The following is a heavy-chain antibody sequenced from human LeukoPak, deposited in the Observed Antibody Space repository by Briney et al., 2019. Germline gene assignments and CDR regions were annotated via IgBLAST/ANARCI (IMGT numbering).Heavy chain of an antibody. CDR3: ARRICTNGVCSFDY. J-gene: IGHJ4*02. CDR1: GGSISSYY. Sequence: SETLSLTCTVSGGSISSYYGSWIRQPPGKGLEWIGYIYYSGSTNYNPSLKSRVTIAVDTSKNQFSLKLSSVTAADTAVYYCARRICTNGVCSFDYWGQGTLVTAPS. CDR2: IYYSGST. V-gene: IGHV4-59*08. D-gene: IGHD2-8*01.